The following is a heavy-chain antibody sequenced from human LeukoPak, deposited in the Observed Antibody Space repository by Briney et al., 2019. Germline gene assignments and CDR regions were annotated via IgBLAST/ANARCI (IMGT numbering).Heavy chain of an antibody. Sequence: GASVKASCKASGDAFTTYDIHWVRQATGQGLEWMGWMNPRSGNTGYAQKFQGRVTMTRDTSISTAYMELRSLTSDDTAVYYCTRAPFPGNFWGQGTQVTVSS. D-gene: IGHD3-10*01. CDR2: MNPRSGNT. CDR1: GDAFTTYD. V-gene: IGHV1-8*01. CDR3: TRAPFPGNF. J-gene: IGHJ4*02.